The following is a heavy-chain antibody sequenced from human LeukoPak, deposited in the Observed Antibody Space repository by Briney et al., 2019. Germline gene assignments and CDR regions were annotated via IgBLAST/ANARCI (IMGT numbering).Heavy chain of an antibody. Sequence: SGGSLRLSCAASGFTFNDYAMHWVRQAPGKGLEWVSGIFGKNGAKGHADSVKGRFTISRDNANTSLYLQMNSLRPDDTALYYCTYDNSPGGLEYWGQGTLVTVSS. CDR2: IFGKNGAK. V-gene: IGHV3-9*01. J-gene: IGHJ4*02. CDR3: TYDNSPGGLEY. D-gene: IGHD2-8*02. CDR1: GFTFNDYA.